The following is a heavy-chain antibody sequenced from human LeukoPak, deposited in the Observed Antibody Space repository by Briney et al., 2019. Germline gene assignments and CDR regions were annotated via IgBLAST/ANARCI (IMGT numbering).Heavy chain of an antibody. D-gene: IGHD1-26*01. CDR3: AKWPEGATPKFHH. Sequence: PGGSLRLSCAASGFTFSSYAMSWVRQAPGKGLEAPGKGLEWVSTISASGHATYYPDSVRGRVTISRDNSKSTLHLQMDSLRAEDSALYYCAKWPEGATPKFHHWGQGTLVTVSS. V-gene: IGHV3-23*01. J-gene: IGHJ4*02. CDR1: GFTFSSYA. CDR2: ISASGHAT.